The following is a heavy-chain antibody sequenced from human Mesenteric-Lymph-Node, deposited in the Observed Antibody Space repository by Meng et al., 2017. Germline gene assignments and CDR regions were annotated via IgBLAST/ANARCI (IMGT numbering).Heavy chain of an antibody. Sequence: QAPGQGLEWMGRINPNSGGTNFAQKFQGRVIMTRDTSISTAYMELSSLGFDDTAVYYCAKALGWGSSPDYWGQGILVTVSS. D-gene: IGHD2-21*01. CDR2: INPNSGGT. V-gene: IGHV1-2*06. J-gene: IGHJ4*02. CDR3: AKALGWGSSPDY.